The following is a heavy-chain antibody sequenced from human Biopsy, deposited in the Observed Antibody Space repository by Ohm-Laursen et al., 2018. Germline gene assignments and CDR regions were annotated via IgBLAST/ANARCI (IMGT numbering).Heavy chain of an antibody. J-gene: IGHJ6*02. CDR3: ARESPLRLGVCGAMRCFKEVFGMDV. CDR1: GYNFGNYY. V-gene: IGHV1-46*01. D-gene: IGHD2-2*01. CDR2: VNPVAEAT. Sequence: ASVKVSCKASGYNFGNYYINWVRKVPGQGLEWLGVVNPVAEATMYAQKFQDRITLTRDASTNTVYMDLTSLTSEDTAVYYCARESPLRLGVCGAMRCFKEVFGMDVWGQGTTVIVSS.